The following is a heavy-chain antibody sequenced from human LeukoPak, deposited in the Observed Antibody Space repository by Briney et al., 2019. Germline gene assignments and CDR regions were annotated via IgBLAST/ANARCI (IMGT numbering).Heavy chain of an antibody. CDR1: GFTFSDYY. D-gene: IGHD5-12*01. CDR2: ISGSSYYK. Sequence: GGSLRLSCAASGFTFSDYYMSWIRQAPGKGLEWVSYISGSSYYKKYADSVKGRFTISRDNSKNSLYLQMNSLRAEDTAVYYCARRYTGYGILDYWGQGTLVTVSS. J-gene: IGHJ4*02. V-gene: IGHV3-11*03. CDR3: ARRYTGYGILDY.